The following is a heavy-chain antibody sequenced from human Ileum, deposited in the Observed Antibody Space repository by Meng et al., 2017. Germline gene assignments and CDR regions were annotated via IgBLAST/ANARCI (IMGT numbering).Heavy chain of an antibody. CDR1: GFTISGYE. Sequence: GESLKISCAASGFTISGYEMNWVRQAPGKGLEWVAYISSRDSTIHYADSVKGRFTISKDNAKNSLYLQMNTLRAEDTAMYYCAREGDYNLKYDFDYWGLGTLVTVSS. CDR2: ISSRDSTI. D-gene: IGHD1-20*01. CDR3: AREGDYNLKYDFDY. V-gene: IGHV3-48*03. J-gene: IGHJ4*02.